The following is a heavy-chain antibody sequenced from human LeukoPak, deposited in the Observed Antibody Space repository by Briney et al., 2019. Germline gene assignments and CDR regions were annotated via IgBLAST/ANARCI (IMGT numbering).Heavy chain of an antibody. D-gene: IGHD2-15*01. Sequence: ASVKVSCKASGYTFTNYNINWVRQATGQGLEWMGWMNPKSGNTGYAQKFQGRVTMTRNTSISTAYMELSSLRSDDTAVYYCARDQDIVVVIAAQRQSEMGGFDPWGQGTLVTVSS. V-gene: IGHV1-8*01. J-gene: IGHJ5*02. CDR2: MNPKSGNT. CDR3: ARDQDIVVVIAAQRQSEMGGFDP. CDR1: GYTFTNYN.